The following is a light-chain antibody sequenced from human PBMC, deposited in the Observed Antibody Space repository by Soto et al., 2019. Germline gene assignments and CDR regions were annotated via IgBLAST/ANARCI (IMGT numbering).Light chain of an antibody. J-gene: IGKJ1*01. Sequence: IVMTPSPATLSVSPGERATLSCRASQSVSSSYLAWYQQKPGQAPRLLIYDASTRATAIPARSSGSGSETEFTLTISSLQSDDSAVYYGQQYNNWPPWTVGLGTKV. CDR1: QSVSSSY. V-gene: IGKV3-15*01. CDR2: DAS. CDR3: QQYNNWPPWT.